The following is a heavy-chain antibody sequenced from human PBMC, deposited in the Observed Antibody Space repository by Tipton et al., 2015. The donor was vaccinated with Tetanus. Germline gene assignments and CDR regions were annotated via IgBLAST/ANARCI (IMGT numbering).Heavy chain of an antibody. D-gene: IGHD5-24*01. CDR1: GDSMTDFY. Sequence: GLVKPSETLSLTCNVSGDSMTDFYWSWIRQPPGKGLEWIAYIFYNGRTQSNPSLKSRVSISVDTAKNQFSLQLKTVTAADTAIYYCARTTRRWLQPDYWGPGTLVSVSS. CDR3: ARTTRRWLQPDY. CDR2: IFYNGRT. V-gene: IGHV4-59*01. J-gene: IGHJ4*02.